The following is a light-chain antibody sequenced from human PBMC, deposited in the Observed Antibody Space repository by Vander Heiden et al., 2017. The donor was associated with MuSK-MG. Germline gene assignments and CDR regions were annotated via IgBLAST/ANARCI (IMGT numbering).Light chain of an antibody. CDR3: GTWDSSLSAGGV. CDR1: SPNLRNNY. V-gene: IGLV1-51*01. J-gene: IGLJ3*02. CDR2: DNH. Sequence: SVLTQPPSVSAAPGPKVPISCFGSSPNLRNNYVSWYQQRPVTAPKLLIYDNHKRPSGIPDRFSGSKSGTSATLGITGLQTGDEADYYCGTWDSSLSAGGVFGGGTKLTVL.